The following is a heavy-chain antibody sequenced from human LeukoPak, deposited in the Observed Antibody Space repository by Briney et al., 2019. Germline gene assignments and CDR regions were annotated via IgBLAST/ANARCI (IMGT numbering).Heavy chain of an antibody. V-gene: IGHV3-23*01. D-gene: IGHD2-2*01. J-gene: IGHJ6*03. CDR2: ISGSGGST. CDR3: ANPPYCSSTSCYQDAYYYYYMDV. Sequence: GGSLRLSCAASGFTFSSYAMSWVRQAPGKGLEWVSAISGSGGSTYYADSVKGRFTISRDNSKNTLYLQMNSLRAEDTAVYDCANPPYCSSTSCYQDAYYYYYMDVWGKGTTVTVSS. CDR1: GFTFSSYA.